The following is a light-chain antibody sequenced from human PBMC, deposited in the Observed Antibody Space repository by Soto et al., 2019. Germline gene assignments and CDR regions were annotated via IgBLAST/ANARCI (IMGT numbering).Light chain of an antibody. Sequence: DIQMTQSPSSLSAYVRDKVTITCRASQGISNYLAWYQQKPGKVPKLLIYGASSLQSGVPVRFSGSGSGTDFILSINSLQPEDVATYYCQQLDSFPLTFGQGTRLEI. CDR3: QQLDSFPLT. J-gene: IGKJ5*01. V-gene: IGKV1-27*01. CDR1: QGISNY. CDR2: GAS.